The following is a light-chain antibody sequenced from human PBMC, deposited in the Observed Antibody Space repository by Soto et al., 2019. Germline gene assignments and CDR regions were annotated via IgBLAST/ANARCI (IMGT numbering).Light chain of an antibody. V-gene: IGKV1-39*01. Sequence: DIQMTQSPSSLSASVGDRVTITCRASQSISSYLNWYQQKPGKAPKVLIYAASSLQSGVPSRFNGSGSGTDFTLTISRLQPEDFATYYCQQRGAFGQGTKVEIK. J-gene: IGKJ1*01. CDR3: QQRGA. CDR1: QSISSY. CDR2: AAS.